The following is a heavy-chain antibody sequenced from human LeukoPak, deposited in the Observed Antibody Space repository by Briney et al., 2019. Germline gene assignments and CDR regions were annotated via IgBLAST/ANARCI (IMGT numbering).Heavy chain of an antibody. CDR1: GYTFTSYA. CDR2: INAGNGNT. V-gene: IGHV1-3*01. J-gene: IGHJ5*02. D-gene: IGHD2-8*01. CDR3: AREGTILYRQKQNWFDP. Sequence: GASVKVSCKASGYTFTSYAMHWVRQAPGQRLDWMGWINAGNGNTKYSQKFQGRVTNTRDTSASTAYMEPSSLRSEDTAVYYCAREGTILYRQKQNWFDPWGQGTLVTVSS.